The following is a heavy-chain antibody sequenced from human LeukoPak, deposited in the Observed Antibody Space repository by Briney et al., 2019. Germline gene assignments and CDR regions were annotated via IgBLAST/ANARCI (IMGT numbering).Heavy chain of an antibody. Sequence: GGSLRLSCAASGFTFSSYAMSWVPQAPGKGLECVSAISGSGGSTYYADSVKGRFTISRDNSKNTLYLQMNSLRAEDTAVYYCAKPLRYTVDYFDYWGQGTLVTVSS. CDR1: GFTFSSYA. J-gene: IGHJ4*02. D-gene: IGHD2-2*02. CDR3: AKPLRYTVDYFDY. V-gene: IGHV3-23*01. CDR2: ISGSGGST.